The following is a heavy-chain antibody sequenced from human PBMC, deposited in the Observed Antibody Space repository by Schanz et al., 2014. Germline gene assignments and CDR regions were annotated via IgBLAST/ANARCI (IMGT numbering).Heavy chain of an antibody. CDR1: GYTFTDYP. CDR3: GRGFSRSYIDF. D-gene: IGHD6-6*01. V-gene: IGHV1-46*03. CDR2: INTASGGST. Sequence: QVQLVQSGAEVKKPGASVKVSCKTSGYTFTDYPINWVRQAPGRRLEWMGWINTASGGSTRYGQKFQGRITVTTDTSTSTVYLELSSLRSDDTAVYYCGRGFSRSYIDFWGQGTLITVSS. J-gene: IGHJ4*02.